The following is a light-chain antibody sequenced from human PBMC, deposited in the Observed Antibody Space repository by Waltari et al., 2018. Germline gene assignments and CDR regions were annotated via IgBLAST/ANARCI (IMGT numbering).Light chain of an antibody. V-gene: IGLV3-1*01. Sequence: SYELTQPPSVSVSPGQTASISCSGAILGNKSASWYQQKPGQSPLLVIYQDTKRPSEIPERFSGSKSANAATLTITGTQAMDEADYYCQALGTGAWVFGGGTKLTVL. CDR2: QDT. CDR1: ILGNKS. CDR3: QALGTGAWV. J-gene: IGLJ3*02.